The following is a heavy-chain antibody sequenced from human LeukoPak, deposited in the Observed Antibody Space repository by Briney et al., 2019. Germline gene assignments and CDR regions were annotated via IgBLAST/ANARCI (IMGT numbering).Heavy chain of an antibody. CDR1: GYIFTGYY. J-gene: IGHJ3*02. CDR3: ARGVISPYDAFDI. CDR2: INPNSGGT. D-gene: IGHD3-22*01. V-gene: IGHV1-2*02. Sequence: VASVKVSCKASGYIFTGYYMHWVRQAPGQGLEWMGWINPNSGGTNYAQKFQGRVTMTRDTSISTAYMELSRLRSDDTAVYYCARGVISPYDAFDIWGQGTMVTVSS.